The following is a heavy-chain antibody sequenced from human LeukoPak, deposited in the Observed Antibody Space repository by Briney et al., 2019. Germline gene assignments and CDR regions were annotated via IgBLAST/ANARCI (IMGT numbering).Heavy chain of an antibody. Sequence: PSETLSLTRTVSGGSISSYYWSWIRQPPGKGLEWIGYIYYSGSTNYNPSLKSRVTISVDTSKNQFSLKLSSVTAADTAVYYCASCLTRHQHFVYWGQGTLVTVSS. J-gene: IGHJ4*02. V-gene: IGHV4-59*01. CDR3: ASCLTRHQHFVY. CDR1: GGSISSYY. D-gene: IGHD3-9*01. CDR2: IYYSGST.